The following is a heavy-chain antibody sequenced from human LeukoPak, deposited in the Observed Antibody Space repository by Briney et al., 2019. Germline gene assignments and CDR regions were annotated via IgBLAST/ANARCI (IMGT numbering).Heavy chain of an antibody. CDR2: INQDGSEK. CDR1: GVTFSNFW. J-gene: IGHJ4*02. D-gene: IGHD6-19*01. CDR3: ARGGWYRFDS. V-gene: IGHV3-7*05. Sequence: GGSLRLSCAASGVTFSNFWMSWVRQAPGRGLEWVANINQDGSEKYYVGSVKGRFTISRDNAKSSVSLQVNSLRAEDTAVYYCARGGWYRFDSWGQGTLVTVSS.